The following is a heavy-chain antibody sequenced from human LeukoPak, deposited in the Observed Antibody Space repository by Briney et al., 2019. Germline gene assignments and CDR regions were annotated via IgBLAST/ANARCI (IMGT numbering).Heavy chain of an antibody. J-gene: IGHJ4*02. V-gene: IGHV1-3*01. CDR2: INAGNGKT. CDR3: ARAIWTSTVTTYYFDY. Sequence: ASVKVSCKASGYSFTNYAIQWVRQAPGRRLEWMGWINAGNGKTKYSQNFQGRVTITRDTSASTAYMELSGLRSEDTAVYYCARAIWTSTVTTYYFDYWGQGALVTVSS. D-gene: IGHD4-17*01. CDR1: GYSFTNYA.